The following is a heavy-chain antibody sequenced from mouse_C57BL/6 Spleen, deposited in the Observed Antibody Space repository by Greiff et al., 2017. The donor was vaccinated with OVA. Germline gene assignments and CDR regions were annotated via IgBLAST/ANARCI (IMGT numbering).Heavy chain of an antibody. D-gene: IGHD2-5*01. CDR1: GFSFNTYA. CDR2: IRSKSNNYAT. V-gene: IGHV10-1*01. Sequence: EAGGGLVQPKGSLKLSCAASGFSFNTYAMNWVRQAPGKGLEWVARIRSKSNNYATYYADSVKDRFTISRDDSESMLYLQMNNLKTEDTAMYYCVRSNYAYAMDYWGQGTSVTVSS. J-gene: IGHJ4*01. CDR3: VRSNYAYAMDY.